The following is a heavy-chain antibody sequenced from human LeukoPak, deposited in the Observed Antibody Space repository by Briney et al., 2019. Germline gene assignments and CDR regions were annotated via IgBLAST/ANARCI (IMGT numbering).Heavy chain of an antibody. Sequence: SQTLSLTCAISGDSVSSNSAAWNWIRQSPSRGLEWLGRTYYRSKWYYDYAVAVKSRISINPDTSKNQFTLQLSSVTPEDTAVYYCARDPVGGSTIFDYWGQGTLVTVSS. V-gene: IGHV6-1*01. CDR2: TYYRSKWYY. CDR1: GDSVSSNSAA. J-gene: IGHJ4*02. CDR3: ARDPVGGSTIFDY. D-gene: IGHD1-26*01.